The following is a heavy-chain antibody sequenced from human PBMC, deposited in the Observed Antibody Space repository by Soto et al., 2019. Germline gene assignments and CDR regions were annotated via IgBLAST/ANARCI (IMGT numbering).Heavy chain of an antibody. D-gene: IGHD3-10*01. CDR2: IFYSGST. V-gene: IGHV4-39*01. Sequence: PSETLSLTCTVSGDSISSSNYFWGWIRQPPGKGLEWIGTIFYSGSTYYNPSLKSRVTISVDTSKNQFSLKLTSVTAADTALYYCARRYGWLYFDYWGQG. CDR1: GDSISSSNYF. J-gene: IGHJ4*02. CDR3: ARRYGWLYFDY.